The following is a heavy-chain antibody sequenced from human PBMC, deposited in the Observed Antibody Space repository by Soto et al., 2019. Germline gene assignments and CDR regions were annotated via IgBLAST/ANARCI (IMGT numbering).Heavy chain of an antibody. Sequence: KPSETLSLTCTVSGASIITDGYYWTWIRQHPGKDLEWLGYIHYSVGATYSQSYNPSLQSRIAITVDISKSLFSLKLTSVTAADTAVYYCARVPTYYKESIRDQPFHTWGQGTLVTVSS. J-gene: IGHJ5*02. CDR1: GASIITDGYY. CDR3: ARVPTYYKESIRDQPFHT. CDR2: IHYSVGAT. D-gene: IGHD3-22*01. V-gene: IGHV4-31*03.